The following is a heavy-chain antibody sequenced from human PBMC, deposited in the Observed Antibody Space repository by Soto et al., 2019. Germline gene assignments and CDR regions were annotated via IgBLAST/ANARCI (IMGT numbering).Heavy chain of an antibody. V-gene: IGHV3-30*18. Sequence: CCKAFGYTFTSYYMNWVRQAPGKGLEWVSVIASDGGDKKYIDSVKGRFTISRDNSRNTLYLQMDSLRPEDTAVYSCAKDSHIGQASYFFDSWSLGTLVTVSS. CDR2: IASDGGDK. CDR1: GYTFTSYY. J-gene: IGHJ4*02. CDR3: AKDSHIGQASYFFDS. D-gene: IGHD2-21*01.